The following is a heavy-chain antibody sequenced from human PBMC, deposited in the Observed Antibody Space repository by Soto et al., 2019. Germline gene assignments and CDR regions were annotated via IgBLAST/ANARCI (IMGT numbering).Heavy chain of an antibody. CDR1: GFTFGDYA. Sequence: GGVLRLSCTASGFTFGDYAMSWVRQAPGKGLEWVGFIRSKAYGGTTEYAASVKGRFTISRDDSKSIAYLQMNSLKTEDTAVYYCTRVGGAAAGPYYYYYGMDVWGQGTTVTVSS. J-gene: IGHJ6*02. D-gene: IGHD6-13*01. V-gene: IGHV3-49*04. CDR3: TRVGGAAAGPYYYYYGMDV. CDR2: IRSKAYGGTT.